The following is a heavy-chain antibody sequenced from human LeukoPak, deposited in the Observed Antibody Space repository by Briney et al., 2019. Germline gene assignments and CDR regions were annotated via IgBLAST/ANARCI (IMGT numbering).Heavy chain of an antibody. Sequence: GGSLRLSRAASGFTVSSNYMSWVRQTPGKGLERVSVIYSAGSTYYSDPGKGRLTISKDKSKNTVYLQMNTLRPERTAVYYCARDFDAFDIWGQGTMVTVSS. CDR2: IYSAGST. J-gene: IGHJ3*02. CDR3: ARDFDAFDI. CDR1: GFTVSSNY. V-gene: IGHV3-53*01.